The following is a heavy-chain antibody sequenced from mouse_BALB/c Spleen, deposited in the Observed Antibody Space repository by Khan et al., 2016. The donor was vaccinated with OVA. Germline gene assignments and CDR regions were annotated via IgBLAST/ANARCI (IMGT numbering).Heavy chain of an antibody. J-gene: IGHJ3*01. CDR1: RYTLTNYG. V-gene: IGHV9-3-1*01. D-gene: IGHD2-1*01. Sequence: QIQLVQSGPELKKPGETVKISCKASRYTLTNYGMNWVKQAPGKGLKWMGWINTYTGEPTYAEDFKGRIAFSLETSASTAYLQINNLQNEDTATYFCARSNGNYWFAYWGQGTLVTVSA. CDR3: ARSNGNYWFAY. CDR2: INTYTGEP.